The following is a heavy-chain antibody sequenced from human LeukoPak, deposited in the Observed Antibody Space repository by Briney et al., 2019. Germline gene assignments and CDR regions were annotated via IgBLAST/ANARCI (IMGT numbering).Heavy chain of an antibody. CDR1: GFTFSSYG. Sequence: PGGSLRLSCAASGFTFSSYGMHWVRQAPGKGLEWVSSISSSSSYIYYADSVKGRFTISRDNAKNSLYLQMNSLRAEDTAVYYCARDQGYCSGGSCYPGHYYGMDVWGQGTTVTVSS. D-gene: IGHD2-15*01. CDR3: ARDQGYCSGGSCYPGHYYGMDV. V-gene: IGHV3-21*01. CDR2: ISSSSSYI. J-gene: IGHJ6*02.